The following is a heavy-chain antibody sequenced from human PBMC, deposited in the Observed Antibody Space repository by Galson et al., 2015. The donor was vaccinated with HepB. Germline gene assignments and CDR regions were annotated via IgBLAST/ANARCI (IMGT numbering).Heavy chain of an antibody. CDR3: ARDTRKFLIFENFDH. Sequence: SLRLSCALSGFRFDDYGVTWFRQAPGKGLEWVGSIYSNYRTKGDAPDYAASLKDRFTISKDDSKNIAYLRMTSLHIEDTAVYYCARDTRKFLIFENFDHWGQGTLVTVSS. V-gene: IGHV3-49*03. J-gene: IGHJ4*02. CDR1: GFRFDDYG. D-gene: IGHD3-3*02. CDR2: IYSNYRTKGDAP.